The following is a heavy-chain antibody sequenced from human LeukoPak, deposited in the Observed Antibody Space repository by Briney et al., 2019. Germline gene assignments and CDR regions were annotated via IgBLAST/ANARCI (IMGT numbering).Heavy chain of an antibody. CDR2: VYYSGSS. CDR1: GGSISRNRYY. V-gene: IGHV4-39*01. Sequence: PSETLSLTCSVSGGSISRNRYYWDWIRQSPRKGLEWIGNVYYSGSSFYNPSLRSRVTISIDTSKSQFSLKLSPVTAADTAVYYCERHPAGDSGRFDYWGQGTLVTVAS. CDR3: ERHPAGDSGRFDY. J-gene: IGHJ4*02. D-gene: IGHD1-26*01.